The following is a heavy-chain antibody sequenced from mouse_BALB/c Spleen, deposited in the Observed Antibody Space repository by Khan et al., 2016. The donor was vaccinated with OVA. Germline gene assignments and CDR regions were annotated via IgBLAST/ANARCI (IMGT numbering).Heavy chain of an antibody. V-gene: IGHV5-9-3*01. CDR3: IRTPGYYGSGYFDY. Sequence: EVELVESGGGLVKPGGSLKLSCEASGFTFSSYAMSWVRQTPEKRLVWVATISSGGSYTFYPDNVKGRFTISRDNANNTLYLQMSSLRSEDTAIXYCIRTPGYYGSGYFDYWGQGTALTVSS. CDR1: GFTFSSYA. D-gene: IGHD1-1*01. J-gene: IGHJ2*01. CDR2: ISSGGSYT.